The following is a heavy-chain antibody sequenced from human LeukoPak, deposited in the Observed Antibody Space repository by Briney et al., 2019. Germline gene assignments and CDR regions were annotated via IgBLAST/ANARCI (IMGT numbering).Heavy chain of an antibody. V-gene: IGHV4-4*07. CDR1: GGSFSGYY. J-gene: IGHJ3*02. Sequence: PSETLSLTCAVYGGSFSGYYWSWIRQPAGKGLEWIGRIYTSGSTNYNPSFKSRVTISIDMSKNQFSLRLSSVTAADTVVYYCARDLRGSASAGAFDIWGQGTMVTVSS. CDR2: IYTSGST. D-gene: IGHD1-26*01. CDR3: ARDLRGSASAGAFDI.